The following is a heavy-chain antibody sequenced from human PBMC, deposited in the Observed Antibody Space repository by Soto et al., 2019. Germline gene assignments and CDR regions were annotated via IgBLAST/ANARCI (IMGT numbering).Heavy chain of an antibody. J-gene: IGHJ4*02. Sequence: EVHLVESGGGLVQPGGSLRLSCTASEFTFSSHLMHLVRLAPGKGLMWVSRLSDAGSHTDDAAPERGRFTISRDNAKSTVFLEITSLRDGDTGIYCCSRGARGWRGIAYWGQGALVTVSS. CDR2: LSDAGSHT. CDR3: SRGARGWRGIAY. V-gene: IGHV3-74*01. D-gene: IGHD6-19*01. CDR1: EFTFSSHL.